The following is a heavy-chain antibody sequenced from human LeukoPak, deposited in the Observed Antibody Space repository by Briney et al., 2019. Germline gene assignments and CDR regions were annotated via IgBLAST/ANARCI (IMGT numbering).Heavy chain of an antibody. V-gene: IGHV3-30*18. CDR1: GFTFSSYG. J-gene: IGHJ6*02. CDR2: ISYDGSIK. CDR3: AKDHCSSTSCYYYYYGMDV. D-gene: IGHD2-2*01. Sequence: GGSLRLSCAASGFTFSSYGMHWVRQAPGKGLERVAVISYDGSIKYYADSVKGRFTISRDNSKNTLYLQMNSLRAEDTAVYYCAKDHCSSTSCYYYYYGMDVWGQGTTVTVSS.